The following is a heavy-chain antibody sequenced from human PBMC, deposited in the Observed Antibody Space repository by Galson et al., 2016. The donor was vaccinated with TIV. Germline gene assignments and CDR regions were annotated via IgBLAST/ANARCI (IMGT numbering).Heavy chain of an antibody. CDR1: GFSVSDNY. V-gene: IGHV3-66*03. CDR3: ARERRHCCDNCCPSYSFGMDV. J-gene: IGHJ6*02. CDR2: FSNSDYT. Sequence: SLRLSCAASGFSVSDNYINWVRQAPGEGLEWVSIFSNSDYTNYADSVKGRFTISRDNSKNTVYLHMSRLRAEDTAVYYCARERRHCCDNCCPSYSFGMDVWGQGTTVTVSS. D-gene: IGHD2-15*01.